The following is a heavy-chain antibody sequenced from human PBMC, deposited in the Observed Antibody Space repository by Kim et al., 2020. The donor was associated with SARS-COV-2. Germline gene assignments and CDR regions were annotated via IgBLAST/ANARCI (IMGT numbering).Heavy chain of an antibody. Sequence: SETLSLTCAVYGGSFSGYYWSWIRQPPGKGLEWIGEINHSGSTNYNPSLKSRVTISVDTSKNQFSLKLSSVTAADTAVYYCARDSYSSSGGYWGQGTLVTASS. V-gene: IGHV4-34*01. J-gene: IGHJ4*02. D-gene: IGHD6-6*01. CDR3: ARDSYSSSGGY. CDR1: GGSFSGYY. CDR2: INHSGST.